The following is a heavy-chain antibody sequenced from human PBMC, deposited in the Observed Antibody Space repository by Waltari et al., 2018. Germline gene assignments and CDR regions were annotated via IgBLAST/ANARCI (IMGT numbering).Heavy chain of an antibody. CDR3: ARPNDYYYGMDV. CDR1: GGSISSSSYY. V-gene: IGHV4-39*01. Sequence: QLQLQESGPGLVKPSETLSLTCTVSGGSISSSSYYWGWIRQPPGKGLEWIGSINYSGSTDYNPSLKSRVTISVDTSKNQFSLKLSSVTAADTAVYYCARPNDYYYGMDVWGQGTTVTVSS. CDR2: INYSGST. J-gene: IGHJ6*02. D-gene: IGHD1-1*01.